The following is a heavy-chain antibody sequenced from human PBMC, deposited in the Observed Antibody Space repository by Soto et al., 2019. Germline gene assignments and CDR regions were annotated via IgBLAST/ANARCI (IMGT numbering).Heavy chain of an antibody. CDR3: AKPRVSYDSSGFPDY. D-gene: IGHD3-22*01. CDR1: GFTFRSYA. V-gene: IGHV3-30*18. J-gene: IGHJ4*02. CDR2: MSHDGSNK. Sequence: GGSLRLSCAASGFTFRSYAMHWVRQAPGKGLEWVAVMSHDGSNKYYADSVKGRFTISRDNSRNTLYLQMDSLRAEDTAVYYCAKPRVSYDSSGFPDYWGQGTLVTVSS.